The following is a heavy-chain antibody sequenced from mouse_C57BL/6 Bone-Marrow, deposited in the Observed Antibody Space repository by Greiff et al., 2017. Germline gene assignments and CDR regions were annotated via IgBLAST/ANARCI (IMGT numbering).Heavy chain of an antibody. CDR3: ARYTSYAFYAMDY. J-gene: IGHJ4*01. CDR1: GFTFTDYY. V-gene: IGHV7-3*01. Sequence: EVQGVESGGGLVQPGGSLILSCAASGFTFTDYYMSWVRQPPGKALEWLGFIRNKANGYTTEYSASVKGRFTISRDNSQSILYLQMNALRAEDSATYYWARYTSYAFYAMDYWGQGTSVTVSS. CDR2: IRNKANGYTT. D-gene: IGHD6-5*01.